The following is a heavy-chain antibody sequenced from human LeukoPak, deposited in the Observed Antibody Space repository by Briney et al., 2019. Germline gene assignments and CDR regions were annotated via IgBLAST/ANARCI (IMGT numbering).Heavy chain of an antibody. CDR2: ISYSGSP. CDR1: GGSISSGGYY. J-gene: IGHJ4*02. D-gene: IGHD6-19*01. V-gene: IGHV4-30-4*01. CDR3: ARRGSGWFDY. Sequence: SETLSLTCTVSGGSISSGGYYWTWIRQPPGKGLEWIGHISYSGSPHHNPSLKSRLTISMDTSKNQFSLNLSSVTVADTAVYYCARRGSGWFDYWGQGTLVTVSS.